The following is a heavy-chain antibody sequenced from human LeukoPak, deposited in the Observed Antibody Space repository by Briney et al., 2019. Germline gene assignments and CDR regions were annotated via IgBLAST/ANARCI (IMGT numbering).Heavy chain of an antibody. J-gene: IGHJ4*02. Sequence: SGPTLVKPSETLSLTCTVSGGSISSYYWSWIRQPAGKGLEWIGRIYTSGSTNYSPSLKSRVTMSGDTSKNQFSLKLSSVTAADTAVYYCAGGRHVVVPAALDYWGQGTLVTVSS. CDR2: IYTSGST. D-gene: IGHD2-2*01. CDR1: GGSISSYY. V-gene: IGHV4-4*07. CDR3: AGGRHVVVPAALDY.